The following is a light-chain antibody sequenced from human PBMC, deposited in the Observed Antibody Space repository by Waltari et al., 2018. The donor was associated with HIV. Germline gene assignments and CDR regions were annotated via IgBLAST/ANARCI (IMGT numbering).Light chain of an antibody. CDR3: QTWDSSTVV. J-gene: IGLJ2*01. V-gene: IGLV3-1*01. CDR1: NLGDKF. CDR2: QDN. Sequence: SYELTQPPSVSVSPGQTASITCSGDNLGDKFVCWYQQKPGQSPVLVIDQDNKRPSGIPERFSGSNSGKTATLTISGTQAMDEADFYCQTWDSSTVVFGGGTKLTVL.